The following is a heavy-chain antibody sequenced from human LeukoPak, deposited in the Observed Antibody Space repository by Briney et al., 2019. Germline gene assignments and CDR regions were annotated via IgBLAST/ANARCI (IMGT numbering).Heavy chain of an antibody. Sequence: GESLKISCKGSGYRLTSYWIGWVRQMPGKGLEGMGIIYPGDSDTRYSPSFQGQVTNSTDRSISTAYLQGGRLKPPDPAVLCRARSADSSFLYYFDYWGQGTLVTVSS. D-gene: IGHD3-22*01. CDR1: GYRLTSYW. CDR3: ARSADSSFLYYFDY. J-gene: IGHJ4*02. CDR2: IYPGDSDT. V-gene: IGHV5-51*01.